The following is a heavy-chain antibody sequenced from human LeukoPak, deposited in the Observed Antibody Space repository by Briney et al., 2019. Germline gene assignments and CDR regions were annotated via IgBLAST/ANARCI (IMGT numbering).Heavy chain of an antibody. D-gene: IGHD2-15*01. V-gene: IGHV7-4-1*02. CDR2: INTNTGNP. CDR3: ARVWRGLGYCSGGSCSLGY. CDR1: GYTFTSYA. Sequence: EASVKVSCKASGYTFTSYAMNWVRQAPGQGLEWMGWINTNTGNPTYAQGFTGRFVFSLDTSVSTAYLQISSLKAEDTAVYYCARVWRGLGYCSGGSCSLGYWGQGTLVTVSS. J-gene: IGHJ4*02.